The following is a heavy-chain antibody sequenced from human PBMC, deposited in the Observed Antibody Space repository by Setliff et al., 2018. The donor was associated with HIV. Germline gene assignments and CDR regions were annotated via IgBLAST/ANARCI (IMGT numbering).Heavy chain of an antibody. Sequence: SETLSLTCTVSGGSISSSSYYWGWIRQPPGKGLEWIGEITPSGATNYLPSLKSRVTMSLDTSKNQFSLKLTSVTAADTALYYCSNWNTTIDADSWGQGTLVTVSS. J-gene: IGHJ4*02. CDR3: SNWNTTIDADS. CDR1: GGSISSSSYY. D-gene: IGHD5-18*01. CDR2: ITPSGAT. V-gene: IGHV4-39*07.